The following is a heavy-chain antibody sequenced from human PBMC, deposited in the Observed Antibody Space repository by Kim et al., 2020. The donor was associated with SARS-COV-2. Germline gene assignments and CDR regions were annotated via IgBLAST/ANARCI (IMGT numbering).Heavy chain of an antibody. J-gene: IGHJ5*02. CDR3: AREGRGYSYGYLGHSRFDP. V-gene: IGHV4-39*07. Sequence: SETLSLTCTVSGGSISSSSYYWGWIRQPPGKGLEWIGSIYYSGSTYYNPSLKSRVTISVDTSKNQFSLKLSSVTAADTAVYYCAREGRGYSYGYLGHSRFDPWGQGTLVTVSS. CDR1: GGSISSSSYY. D-gene: IGHD5-18*01. CDR2: IYYSGST.